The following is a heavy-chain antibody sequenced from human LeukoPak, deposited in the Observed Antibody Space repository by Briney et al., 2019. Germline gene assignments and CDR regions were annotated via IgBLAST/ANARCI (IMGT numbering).Heavy chain of an antibody. D-gene: IGHD1-1*01. CDR3: ARAMRWTSGPVELGWFDR. V-gene: IGHV4-59*01. CDR1: GGSFSDYY. J-gene: IGHJ5*02. Sequence: SETLSLACTFSGGSFSDYYWTWIRRPPGGTLEWIGHIYYRGSTKYNPSLKNRVSISLDTSKNQVSLTLTSVTAADTAVYYCARAMRWTSGPVELGWFDRWGQGTQVTVSS. CDR2: IYYRGST.